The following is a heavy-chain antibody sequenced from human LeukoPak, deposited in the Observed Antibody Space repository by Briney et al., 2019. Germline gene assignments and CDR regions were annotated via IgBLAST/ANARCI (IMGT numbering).Heavy chain of an antibody. CDR1: GYSISSGYY. V-gene: IGHV4-38-2*02. Sequence: PSETLSLTCTVSGYSISSGYYWSWIRQPPGKGLEWIGEINHSGSTNYNPSLKSRVTISVDTSKNQFSLKLSSVTAADTAVYYCARLSGGWYGGSGYWGQGTLVTVSS. D-gene: IGHD6-19*01. CDR2: INHSGST. CDR3: ARLSGGWYGGSGY. J-gene: IGHJ4*02.